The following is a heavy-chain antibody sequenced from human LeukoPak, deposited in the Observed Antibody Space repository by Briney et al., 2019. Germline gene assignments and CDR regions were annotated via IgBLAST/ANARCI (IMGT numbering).Heavy chain of an antibody. V-gene: IGHV3-15*01. CDR1: GFTFSNAW. CDR3: TIPPYSGSYKGFDY. D-gene: IGHD1-26*01. CDR2: IKSKTDGGTT. Sequence: GGSLRLSCAASGFTFSNAWMSWVRQAPGKGLEWVGRIKSKTDGGTTDYAAPVKGRFTISRDDPKNTLYLQMNSLKTEDTAVYYCTIPPYSGSYKGFDYWGQGTLVTVSS. J-gene: IGHJ4*02.